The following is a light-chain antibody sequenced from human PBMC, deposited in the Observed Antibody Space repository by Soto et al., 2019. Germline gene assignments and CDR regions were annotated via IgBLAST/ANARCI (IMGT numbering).Light chain of an antibody. J-gene: IGLJ1*01. Sequence: SYELAQPPSVSVAPGQTAWITCGGNNIGSYSVHWYQQRPGQAPVLVVYDDSDRPSGIPERFSGSKSGNTATLTIIRVEAGDEADYYCQVWDSRSDRYDFGTGTKVTVL. CDR1: NIGSYS. V-gene: IGLV3-21*02. CDR2: DDS. CDR3: QVWDSRSDRYD.